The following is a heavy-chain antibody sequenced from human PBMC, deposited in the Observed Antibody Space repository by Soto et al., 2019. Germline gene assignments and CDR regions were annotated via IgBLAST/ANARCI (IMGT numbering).Heavy chain of an antibody. Sequence: GGSLRLSCAASGFTFRKYPMNWVRQAPDKGLQWVAVISYDGSNRDYADSVRGRFTISRDNSKNTLYLQMNSLRPEDTAVYYCAQLLGGSYAFEIWGQGTMVTVSS. D-gene: IGHD1-26*01. V-gene: IGHV3-30-3*01. CDR1: GFTFRKYP. J-gene: IGHJ3*02. CDR2: ISYDGSNR. CDR3: AQLLGGSYAFEI.